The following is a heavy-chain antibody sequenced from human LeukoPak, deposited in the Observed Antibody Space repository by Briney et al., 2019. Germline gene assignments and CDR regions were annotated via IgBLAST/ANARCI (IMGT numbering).Heavy chain of an antibody. J-gene: IGHJ3*01. D-gene: IGHD5-24*01. CDR1: GYTFIGYY. CDR3: ARVWLQPRMDAFYL. CDR2: INPNSGGT. Sequence: ASVKVSCKASGYTFIGYYIHWVRQAPGQGLEWMGWINPNSGGTKYAQKFQGRVTMTRDTSISTAYMELSRLRFDDTAVYYCARVWLQPRMDAFYLWGQGTMVTVSS. V-gene: IGHV1-2*02.